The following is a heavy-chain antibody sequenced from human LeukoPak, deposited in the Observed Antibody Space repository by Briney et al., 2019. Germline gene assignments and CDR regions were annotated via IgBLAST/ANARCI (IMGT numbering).Heavy chain of an antibody. D-gene: IGHD2-15*01. CDR2: ISSSSSYI. V-gene: IGHV3-21*01. J-gene: IGHJ6*03. CDR3: ARDGVSGYYYYYMYV. Sequence: GGSLRLSCAASGFTFSSYSMNWVRQAPGKGLEWVSSISSSSSYIYYADSVKGRFTISRDNAKNSLYLQMNSLRAEDTAVYYCARDGVSGYYYYYMYVWGKGNTVTISS. CDR1: GFTFSSYS.